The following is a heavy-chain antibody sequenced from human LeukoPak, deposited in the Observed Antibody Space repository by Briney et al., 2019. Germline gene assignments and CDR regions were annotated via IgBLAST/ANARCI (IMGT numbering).Heavy chain of an antibody. CDR1: GFTLTNYG. D-gene: IGHD4-17*01. V-gene: IGHV3-23*01. Sequence: HPGGSLRLSCAASGFTLTNYGMVWVRQAPGKGLEWVSGITGSRGRTYYADSVKGRFTISRDNSKNILYLQMNSLRGEDTAVYYCAKDPNGDYLGAFQLQRWGQGTLVTVSS. CDR2: ITGSRGRT. CDR3: AKDPNGDYLGAFQLQR. J-gene: IGHJ1*01.